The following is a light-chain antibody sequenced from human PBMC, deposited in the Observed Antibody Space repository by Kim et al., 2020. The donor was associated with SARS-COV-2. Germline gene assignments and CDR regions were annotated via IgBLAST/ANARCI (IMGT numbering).Light chain of an antibody. J-gene: IGLJ3*02. Sequence: GQRVTVSCSGTTSTVGQTFFYWYQHLPGTAPSLLIYANNQRPSGVPDRFSGSKSGTSASLAISGLRSEDEADYYCAAWDDTLSARVFGGGTQLTVL. CDR3: AAWDDTLSARV. CDR1: TSTVGQTF. V-gene: IGLV1-47*02. CDR2: ANN.